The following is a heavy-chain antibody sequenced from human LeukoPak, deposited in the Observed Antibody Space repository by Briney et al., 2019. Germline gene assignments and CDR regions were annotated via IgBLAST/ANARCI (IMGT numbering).Heavy chain of an antibody. CDR1: GYTLTELS. V-gene: IGHV1-24*01. D-gene: IGHD2/OR15-2a*01. CDR2: FDPEDGET. J-gene: IGHJ3*02. CDR3: ATGRHSTDAFDI. Sequence: ASVKVSCKVSGYTLTELSMHWVRQAPGKGLEWMGGFDPEDGETIYAQKFQGRVTMTEDTSTDTAYMELSSLRSEDTAVYYCATGRHSTDAFDIWGQGTMVTVSS.